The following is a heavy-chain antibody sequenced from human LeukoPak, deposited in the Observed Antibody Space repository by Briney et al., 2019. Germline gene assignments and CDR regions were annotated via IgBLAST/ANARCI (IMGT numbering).Heavy chain of an antibody. CDR1: GFSFSDYT. CDR2: ISSRTNTM. J-gene: IGHJ4*02. Sequence: PGGSLRLSCATSGFSFSDYTMDWVRQAPGKGLEWISHISSRTNTMYYADSVKGRFTISRDNAKSSLYLQMNSLRAEDTGLYYCLRDLQCAFNYWGQGTLVTVSS. D-gene: IGHD6-19*01. V-gene: IGHV3-48*01. CDR3: LRDLQCAFNY.